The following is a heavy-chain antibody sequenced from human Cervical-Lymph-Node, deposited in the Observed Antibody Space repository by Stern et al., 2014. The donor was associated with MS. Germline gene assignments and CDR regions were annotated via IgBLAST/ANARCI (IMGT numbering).Heavy chain of an antibody. J-gene: IGHJ4*02. V-gene: IGHV2-26*01. Sequence: QVTLKESGPVLVQPTETLMLTCTVSGFSLSNARMGVSWIRQPPGKALEWLAHLFFNGEKSYSTSLKSRLTISKDTSKSQVVLTMTNMDPVDTATYFCARILYDGAYRGDYWGQGTLVTVSS. D-gene: IGHD3-10*01. CDR3: ARILYDGAYRGDY. CDR1: GFSLSNARMG. CDR2: LFFNGEK.